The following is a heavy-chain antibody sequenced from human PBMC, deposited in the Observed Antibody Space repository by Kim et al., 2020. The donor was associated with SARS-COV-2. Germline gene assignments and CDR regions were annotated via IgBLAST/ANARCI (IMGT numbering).Heavy chain of an antibody. J-gene: IGHJ4*02. CDR3: AIHVTVHIHIVVVIATTFDY. Sequence: SETLSLTCTVSGGSISSSSYYWGWIRQPPGKGLEWIGSIYYSGSTYYNPSLKSRVTISVDTSKNQFSLKLSSVTAADTAVYYCAIHVTVHIHIVVVIATTFDYWGQGTLVTVSS. CDR2: IYYSGST. D-gene: IGHD2-21*01. CDR1: GGSISSSSYY. V-gene: IGHV4-39*01.